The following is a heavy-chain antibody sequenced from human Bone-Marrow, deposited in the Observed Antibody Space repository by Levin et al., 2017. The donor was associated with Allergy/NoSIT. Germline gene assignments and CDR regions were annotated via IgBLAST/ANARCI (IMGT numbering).Heavy chain of an antibody. CDR2: LYHSGTP. J-gene: IGHJ5*02. V-gene: IGHV4-39*01. D-gene: IGHD2/OR15-2a*01. CDR3: ARHGRGTFRGNVRDFFDP. Sequence: SETLSLNCSVSGGSMTSSSYYWGWIRQTPGKGLEWIGSLYHSGTPYDNPSLRSRVTLSVDTSKNQFSLKLASVTAADTAVYYCARHGRGTFRGNVRDFFDPWGQGILVTVS. CDR1: GGSMTSSSYY.